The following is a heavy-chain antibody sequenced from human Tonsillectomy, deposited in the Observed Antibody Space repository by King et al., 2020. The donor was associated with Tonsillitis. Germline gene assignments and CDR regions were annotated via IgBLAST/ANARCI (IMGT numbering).Heavy chain of an antibody. CDR2: IKKDGSEN. CDR1: GFTFSSYW. Sequence: VQLVESGGGLVQPGGSLRLSCAASGFTFSSYWMSWVRQAPGKGLEGVATIKKDGSENDYVDSVKGGFTISRDNAKNSLYLQMNSRRAGETAVYYCERERVAAKGGMDVWGQGTTVTVSS. J-gene: IGHJ6*02. D-gene: IGHD6-25*01. V-gene: IGHV3-7*01. CDR3: ERERVAAKGGMDV.